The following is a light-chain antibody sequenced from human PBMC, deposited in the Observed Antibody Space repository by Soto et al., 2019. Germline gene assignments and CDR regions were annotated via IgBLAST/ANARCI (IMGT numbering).Light chain of an antibody. Sequence: QSALTQPASVSGSPGQSIPISCTGTSSDVGGYNYVSWYQQHPGKAPKLMIYDVSNRPSGVSNRFSGSKSGKTASLTISGLQAEDEADYYCSSYTSSTTLVVFGGGTKLTVL. CDR3: SSYTSSTTLVV. CDR2: DVS. V-gene: IGLV2-14*01. CDR1: SSDVGGYNY. J-gene: IGLJ2*01.